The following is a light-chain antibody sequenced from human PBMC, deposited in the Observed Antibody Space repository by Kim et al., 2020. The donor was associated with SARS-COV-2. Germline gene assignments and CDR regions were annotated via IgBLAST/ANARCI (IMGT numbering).Light chain of an antibody. CDR2: DAS. J-gene: IGKJ1*01. CDR3: LQYNTYPWT. CDR1: QVIGND. V-gene: IGKV1-17*01. Sequence: DIQMTQSPSSLSAYVGDRVTITCRASQVIGNDLGWYQQRPGKAPKRLIYDASSLQSGVPSRFRGSGSGTEFTLTISSLQPEDFATYYCLQYNTYPWTFGQGTKVDIK.